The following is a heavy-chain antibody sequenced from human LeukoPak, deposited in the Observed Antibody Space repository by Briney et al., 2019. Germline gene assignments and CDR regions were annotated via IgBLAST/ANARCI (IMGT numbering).Heavy chain of an antibody. J-gene: IGHJ4*02. CDR2: IYYSGST. CDR1: GGSINSYY. D-gene: IGHD6-19*01. V-gene: IGHV4-59*08. CDR3: ARLRSGWYFDY. Sequence: PSETLSLTCTVSGGSINSYYWSWIRQPPGKGLEWFGYIYYSGSTKYNPSLKSRVTISLDMSKTQFSLKLTSVTAADTAFYYCARLRSGWYFDYWGQGTLVTVSS.